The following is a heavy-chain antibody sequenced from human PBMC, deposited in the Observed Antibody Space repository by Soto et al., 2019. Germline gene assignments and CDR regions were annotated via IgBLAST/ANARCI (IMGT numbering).Heavy chain of an antibody. CDR3: ARQRTTVVTQAYFDH. J-gene: IGHJ4*02. Sequence: SETLSLTCIVSGESISSSSYYWGWIRQPPGKGLEWIGSIYYSGRTYYNPSFKSRVTISIDTSKNQFSLKLSSVTATDTAVYYRARQRTTVVTQAYFDHWGQGALVTVSS. CDR2: IYYSGRT. V-gene: IGHV4-39*01. D-gene: IGHD2-21*02. CDR1: GESISSSSYY.